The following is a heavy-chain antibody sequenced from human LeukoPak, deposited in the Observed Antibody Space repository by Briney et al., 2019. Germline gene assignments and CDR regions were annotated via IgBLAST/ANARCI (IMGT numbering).Heavy chain of an antibody. V-gene: IGHV4-34*01. CDR3: ARGLGSTYFDY. J-gene: IGHJ4*02. Sequence: SETLSLTCAVYGGSFSGYYWSWIRQPSGKGLEWIGEINHSGSTNYNPSLKSRVTISVDTSKNQFSLKLSSVTAADTAVYYCARGLGSTYFDYWGQGTLVTVSS. D-gene: IGHD3-10*01. CDR2: INHSGST. CDR1: GGSFSGYY.